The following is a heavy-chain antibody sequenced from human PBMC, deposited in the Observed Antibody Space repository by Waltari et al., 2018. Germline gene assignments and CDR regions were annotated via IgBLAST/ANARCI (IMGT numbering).Heavy chain of an antibody. CDR3: AHRTLSSSGWDFDY. J-gene: IGHJ4*02. CDR2: IYWNDDK. CDR1: GFSLSTSGVG. Sequence: QITLKASGPTLVKPTQTLTLTCTFSGFSLSTSGVGVGWIRQPPGKALEWLALIYWNDDKRYSPSLKSRLTITKDTSKNQVVLTMTNMDPVDTATYYCAHRTLSSSGWDFDYWGQGTLVTVSS. V-gene: IGHV2-5*01. D-gene: IGHD6-19*01.